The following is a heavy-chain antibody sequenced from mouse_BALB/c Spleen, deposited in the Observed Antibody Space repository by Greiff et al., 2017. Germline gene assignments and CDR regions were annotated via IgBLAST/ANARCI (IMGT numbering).Heavy chain of an antibody. CDR3: AKASPYYAMDY. V-gene: IGHV1S81*02. D-gene: IGHD6-1*01. Sequence: QVQLQQSGAELVKPGASVKLSCKASGYTFTSYWMHWVKQRPGQGLEWIGEINPSNGRTNYNEKFKSKATLTVDKSSSTAYMQLSSLTSEDSAVYYCAKASPYYAMDYWGQGTSVTVSS. CDR2: INPSNGRT. CDR1: GYTFTSYW. J-gene: IGHJ4*01.